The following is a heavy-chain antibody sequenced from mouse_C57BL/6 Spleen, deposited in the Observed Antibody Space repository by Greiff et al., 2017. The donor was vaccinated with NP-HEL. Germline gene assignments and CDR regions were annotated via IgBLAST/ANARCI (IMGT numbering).Heavy chain of an antibody. CDR1: GFTFSDYG. CDR2: ISSGSSTI. D-gene: IGHD1-1*01. CDR3: ARRELLRYAMDY. Sequence: EVQRVESGGGLVKPGGSLKLSCAASGFTFSDYGMHWVRQAPEKGLEWVAYISSGSSTIYYADKVKGRFTISRDNAKNTLFLQMTMLRSEDTAMYYCARRELLRYAMDYWGQGTSVTVSS. V-gene: IGHV5-17*01. J-gene: IGHJ4*01.